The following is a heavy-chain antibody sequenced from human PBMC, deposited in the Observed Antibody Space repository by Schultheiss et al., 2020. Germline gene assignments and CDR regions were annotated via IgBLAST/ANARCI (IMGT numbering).Heavy chain of an antibody. J-gene: IGHJ6*01. CDR2: MNPNSGNT. CDR3: ARDEGATIAFYYYGMDV. V-gene: IGHV1-18*01. D-gene: IGHD5-12*01. Sequence: ASVKVSCKASGYTFTSNDINWVRQATGQGLEWMGWMNPNSGNTNYAQKLQGRVTMTTDTSTSTAYMELRSLRSDDTAVYYCARDEGATIAFYYYGMDVWGQGTTDTVPS. CDR1: GYTFTSND.